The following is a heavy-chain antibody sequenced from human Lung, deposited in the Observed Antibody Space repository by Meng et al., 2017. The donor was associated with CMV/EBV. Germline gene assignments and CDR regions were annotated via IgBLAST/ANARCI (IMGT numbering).Heavy chain of an antibody. D-gene: IGHD3-9*01. J-gene: IGHJ6*02. CDR1: GSTFSSYG. CDR3: AKAQFGRYFDGRDGMDV. CDR2: IWNGGSIK. V-gene: IGHV3-33*06. Sequence: GGSLRPSCAASGSTFSSYGLHWVRQGPGKGLEWAAVIWNGGSIKYYADSVKGRFTIPRDNSKNTLYLQMYSLRADDTAVYHCAKAQFGRYFDGRDGMDVWGQGTTVTVSS.